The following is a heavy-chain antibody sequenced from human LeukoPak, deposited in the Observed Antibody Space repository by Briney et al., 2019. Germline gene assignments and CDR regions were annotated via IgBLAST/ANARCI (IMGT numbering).Heavy chain of an antibody. Sequence: AGGSLRLSCAASGFTFSNYAMHWVRQAPGKGLEWVTLISYDGNNKHYADSVKGRFTISRDNSKNTLYLQMNSLRVEDTAVYYCARDDCSGGTCLGGYWGQGTLVTVSS. CDR2: ISYDGNNK. D-gene: IGHD2-15*01. J-gene: IGHJ4*02. V-gene: IGHV3-30-3*01. CDR1: GFTFSNYA. CDR3: ARDDCSGGTCLGGY.